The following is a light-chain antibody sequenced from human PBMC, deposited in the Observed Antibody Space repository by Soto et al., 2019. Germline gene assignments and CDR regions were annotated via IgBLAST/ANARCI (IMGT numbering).Light chain of an antibody. Sequence: QSALAPHASVSGSPGQSITISCTGPSGFVGSFSLVSWYQQHPGKAAKVMISEGHRRPSGVPERFSGSTSVNSASLTISGLQADDEADYYCCLYIGATTYVFGTGTKVTVL. J-gene: IGLJ1*01. CDR3: CLYIGATTYV. CDR2: EGH. V-gene: IGLV2-23*01. CDR1: SGFVGSFSL.